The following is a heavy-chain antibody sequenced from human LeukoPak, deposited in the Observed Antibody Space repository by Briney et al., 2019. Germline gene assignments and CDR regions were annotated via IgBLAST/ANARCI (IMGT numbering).Heavy chain of an antibody. D-gene: IGHD6-19*01. Sequence: ASVKVSCKASGYTFTSYGISWVRQAPGQGLEWMGWISAYNGNTNYAQKLQGRVTMSTDTSTSTAYMELRSLRSDDTAVYYCARAVAGLVSRWFDPWGQGTLVTVSS. CDR1: GYTFTSYG. V-gene: IGHV1-18*01. CDR2: ISAYNGNT. CDR3: ARAVAGLVSRWFDP. J-gene: IGHJ5*02.